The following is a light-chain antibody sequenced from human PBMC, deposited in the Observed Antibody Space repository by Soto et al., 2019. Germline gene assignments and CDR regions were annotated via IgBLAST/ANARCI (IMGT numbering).Light chain of an antibody. CDR2: DAS. CDR1: QSVSSY. V-gene: IGKV3-11*01. J-gene: IGKJ2*01. CDR3: QQRSNWPPYT. Sequence: EIVLTQSPATLSLSPGERVSLSCRASQSVSSYLAWYQQKPGQAPRLLIYDASNMTTGIPARFSGSGSGTDYTHTINSLEPEDFGVYSCQQRSNWPPYTFGKGTTLESK.